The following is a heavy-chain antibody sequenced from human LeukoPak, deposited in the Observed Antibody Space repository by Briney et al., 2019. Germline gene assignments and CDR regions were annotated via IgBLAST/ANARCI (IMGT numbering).Heavy chain of an antibody. CDR1: GFTFSSYA. CDR2: ISSNGGST. J-gene: IGHJ6*02. D-gene: IGHD3-10*01. V-gene: IGHV3-64*01. CDR3: ARDGPVQSYYGMDV. Sequence: PGRSLRLSCAASGFTFSSYAMHWVRQAPGKGLEYDSSISSNGGSTYYANSVKGRFTISRDNSKNTLYLQMGSLRAEDMAVYYCARDGPVQSYYGMDVWGQGTTVTVSS.